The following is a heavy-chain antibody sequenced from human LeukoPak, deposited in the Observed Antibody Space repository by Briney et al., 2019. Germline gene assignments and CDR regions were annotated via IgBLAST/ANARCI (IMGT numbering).Heavy chain of an antibody. CDR1: GHSFTSYW. J-gene: IGHJ6*03. CDR2: IYPGDSDT. CDR3: ARIGIYYYYYMDV. Sequence: GESLKISCKGSGHSFTSYWIGWVRQMPGKGLEWMGIIYPGDSDTRYSPSFQGQVTISADKSISTAYLQWSSLKASDTAMYYCARIGIYYYYYMDVWGKGTTVTVSS. V-gene: IGHV5-51*01.